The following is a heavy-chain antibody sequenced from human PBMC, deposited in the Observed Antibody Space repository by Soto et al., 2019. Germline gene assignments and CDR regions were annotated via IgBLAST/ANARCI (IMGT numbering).Heavy chain of an antibody. CDR1: GGIFNNYA. CDR3: ARGRLSGYGGYDSRVTAPYYFDY. D-gene: IGHD5-12*01. CDR2: IIPVFGTT. Sequence: SVKVSCKASGGIFNNYAISWVRQAPGQGLEWMGGIIPVFGTTNYAQKFQGRITITADESTSTAYMEMSSLRSEDTAVYYCARGRLSGYGGYDSRVTAPYYFDYWGRGTMVTVYS. V-gene: IGHV1-69*13. J-gene: IGHJ4*02.